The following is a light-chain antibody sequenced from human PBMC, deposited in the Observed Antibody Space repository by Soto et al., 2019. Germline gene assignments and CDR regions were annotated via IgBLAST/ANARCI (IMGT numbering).Light chain of an antibody. CDR2: WAS. CDR1: QSVLYSSNNKNY. J-gene: IGKJ4*01. CDR3: QQYYSTPLT. V-gene: IGKV4-1*01. Sequence: DSVMTQSQASLAVSLGERATINCKSSQSVLYSSNNKNYLAWYHQKPGQPPKLLIYWASTRESGVPDRFSGSGSGTDFTLTISSLQAEDVAVYYCQQYYSTPLTFGGGTKVDIK.